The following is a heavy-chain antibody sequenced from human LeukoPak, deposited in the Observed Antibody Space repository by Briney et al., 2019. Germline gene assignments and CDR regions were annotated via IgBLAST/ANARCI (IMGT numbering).Heavy chain of an antibody. D-gene: IGHD3-16*01. CDR2: VHNSGDT. V-gene: IGHV4-59*08. Sequence: SETLSLTCTVSGGSTSRDYWSWMRQSPGEGGGWVGYVHNSGDTGKNPSLKSRVTILLDTSKNQCSLKLTSVSAADTAVYYCARLKLGAYFDLWGRGTLVTVSS. J-gene: IGHJ2*01. CDR1: GGSTSRDY. CDR3: ARLKLGAYFDL.